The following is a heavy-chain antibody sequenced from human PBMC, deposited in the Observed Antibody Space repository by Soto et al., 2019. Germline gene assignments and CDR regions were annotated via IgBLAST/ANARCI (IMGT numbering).Heavy chain of an antibody. CDR1: GYTFTSYG. D-gene: IGHD3-22*01. CDR3: ARVGYDSSGQSLHYFDY. J-gene: IGHJ4*02. Sequence: ASVKVSCKASGYTFTSYGISWVRQAPGQGLEWMGWISAYNGNTNYAQKLQGRVTMTTDTSTSTAYMELRSLRSDDTAVYYCARVGYDSSGQSLHYFDYWGQGTLVTVLL. CDR2: ISAYNGNT. V-gene: IGHV1-18*01.